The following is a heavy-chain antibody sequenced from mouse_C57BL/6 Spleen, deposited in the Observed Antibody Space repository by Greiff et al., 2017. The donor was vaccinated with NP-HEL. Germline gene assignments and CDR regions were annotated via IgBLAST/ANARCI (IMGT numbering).Heavy chain of an antibody. J-gene: IGHJ3*01. V-gene: IGHV1-26*01. CDR2: INPNNGGT. CDR1: GYTFTDYY. D-gene: IGHD1-1*01. CDR3: AGEYGSPFAD. Sequence: EVQLQQSGPELVKPGASVKISCKASGYTFTDYYMNWVKQSHGKSLEWIGDINPNNGGTSYKQKFKGKATLTVDKSTSTAYMELRSLTSEDSAVYYCAGEYGSPFADWGQGTLVTVSA.